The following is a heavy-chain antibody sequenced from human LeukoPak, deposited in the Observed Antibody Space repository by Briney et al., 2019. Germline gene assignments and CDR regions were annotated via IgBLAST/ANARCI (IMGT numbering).Heavy chain of an antibody. Sequence: RASVKVSCKASGYTFTSYGINWVRQAPGQGLEWMGWISAYNGNTNYAQKLQGRVTMTTDTSTSTAYMELSSLRSEDTAVYYCASTYYDILTRPLFDYWGQGTLVTVSS. CDR3: ASTYYDILTRPLFDY. CDR2: ISAYNGNT. D-gene: IGHD3-9*01. CDR1: GYTFTSYG. V-gene: IGHV1-18*01. J-gene: IGHJ4*02.